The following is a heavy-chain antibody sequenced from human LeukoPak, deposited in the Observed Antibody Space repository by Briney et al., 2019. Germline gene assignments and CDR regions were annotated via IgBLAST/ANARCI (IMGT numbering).Heavy chain of an antibody. V-gene: IGHV4-59*01. CDR3: ARDSVGTPTSGSRAFDI. CDR2: IYYSGST. J-gene: IGHJ3*02. D-gene: IGHD1-26*01. Sequence: SETLSLTCTVSGGSISSYYWSWIRQPPGKGLEWIGYIYYSGSTNYNPSLKSRVTISVDTSKNQFSLKLSSVTAADTAVYYCARDSVGTPTSGSRAFDIWGQGTMVTVSS. CDR1: GGSISSYY.